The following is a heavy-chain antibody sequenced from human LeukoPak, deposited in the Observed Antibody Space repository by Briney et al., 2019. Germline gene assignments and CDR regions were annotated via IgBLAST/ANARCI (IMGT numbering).Heavy chain of an antibody. CDR1: GFTFSSYA. J-gene: IGHJ4*02. CDR3: ANGPSLNSGRIEQNDY. V-gene: IGHV3-23*01. Sequence: GGSLRLSCAASGFTFSSYAMSWVRQAPGKGLEWVSAISGSGDRTNYADSVKGRFTISRDNSKNTLYLQMNSLRAEDTAVYYCANGPSLNSGRIEQNDYWGQGTLVTVSS. D-gene: IGHD1-26*01. CDR2: ISGSGDRT.